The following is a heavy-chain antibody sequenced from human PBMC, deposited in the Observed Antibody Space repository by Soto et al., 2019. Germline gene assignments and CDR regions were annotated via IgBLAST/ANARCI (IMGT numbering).Heavy chain of an antibody. CDR3: ARVDDSSGYGLGYYGMDV. D-gene: IGHD3-22*01. V-gene: IGHV3-33*01. Sequence: PGGSLRLSCAASGFTFSSYGMHWVRQAPGKGLEWVAVIWYDGSNKYYADSVKGRFTISRDNSKNTLYLQMNSLRAEDTAVYYCARVDDSSGYGLGYYGMDVWGQGTTVTVSS. CDR1: GFTFSSYG. J-gene: IGHJ6*02. CDR2: IWYDGSNK.